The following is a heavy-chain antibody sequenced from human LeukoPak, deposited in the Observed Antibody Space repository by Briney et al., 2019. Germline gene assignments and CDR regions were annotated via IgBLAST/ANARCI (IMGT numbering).Heavy chain of an antibody. J-gene: IGHJ3*02. V-gene: IGHV4-61*02. CDR2: IYTSGST. D-gene: IGHD2-2*01. CDR3: ARVYREPAAISDAFDI. Sequence: SQTLSLTYTVSGGSLSSGSYYWSWNRQPAGKGLEWSGRIYTSGSTNYNPSLKSRVTMSVDTSKNQFSLKLSSVTAADTAVYYCARVYREPAAISDAFDIWGQGTMVTVSS. CDR1: GGSLSSGSYY.